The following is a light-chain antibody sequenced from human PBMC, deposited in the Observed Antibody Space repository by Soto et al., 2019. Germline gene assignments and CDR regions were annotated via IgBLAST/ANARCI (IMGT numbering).Light chain of an antibody. Sequence: DIQMTQSPSSLSASVEDRVIITCRASQSISNHLNWYQQKPGKAPKLLIYAASSLQGGVPSRFSGSGSGTEFTLTISNLQPEDFATYYCQQANSPPLTFGGGTKVDIK. J-gene: IGKJ4*01. V-gene: IGKV1-39*01. CDR3: QQANSPPLT. CDR1: QSISNH. CDR2: AAS.